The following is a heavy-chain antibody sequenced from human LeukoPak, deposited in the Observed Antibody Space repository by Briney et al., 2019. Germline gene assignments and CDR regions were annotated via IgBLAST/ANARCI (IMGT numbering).Heavy chain of an antibody. V-gene: IGHV4-59*12. CDR1: GGSISSYY. D-gene: IGHD2-2*01. Sequence: SETLSLTCTVSGGSISSYYWSWIRQSPGKGLEWIGYIYHSGSTYYNPSLKSRVTISVDRSKNQFSLKLSSVTAADTAVYYCARDSYQLGRRGTTGGYYFDYWGQGTLVTVSS. CDR3: ARDSYQLGRRGTTGGYYFDY. CDR2: IYHSGST. J-gene: IGHJ4*02.